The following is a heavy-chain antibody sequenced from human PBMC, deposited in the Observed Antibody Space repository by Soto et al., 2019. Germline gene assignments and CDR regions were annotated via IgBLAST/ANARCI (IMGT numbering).Heavy chain of an antibody. Sequence: GGSLRLSCAASGFTFSNFAMSWVRQAPGKGLEWVSGISGSGYTTYYADSVKGRFSFSRDNSKNTLFLQMNSLRAEDTAVYYCAKTYYYDSSGYYYPFDYWGQGTLVTVSS. J-gene: IGHJ4*02. CDR3: AKTYYYDSSGYYYPFDY. CDR2: ISGSGYTT. D-gene: IGHD3-22*01. CDR1: GFTFSNFA. V-gene: IGHV3-23*01.